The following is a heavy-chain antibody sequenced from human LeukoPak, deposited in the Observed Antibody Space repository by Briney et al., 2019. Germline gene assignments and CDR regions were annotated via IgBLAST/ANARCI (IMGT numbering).Heavy chain of an antibody. J-gene: IGHJ4*02. D-gene: IGHD4-23*01. Sequence: SETLSLTCTVSGGSISSYYWGWIRQPPGKGLEWIGYIYYSGSTNYIPSLKSRVTISVDTSKNQFSLKLSSVTAADTAVYYCARIEDYGGNSVNYWGQGTLVTVSS. CDR2: IYYSGST. V-gene: IGHV4-59*01. CDR3: ARIEDYGGNSVNY. CDR1: GGSISSYY.